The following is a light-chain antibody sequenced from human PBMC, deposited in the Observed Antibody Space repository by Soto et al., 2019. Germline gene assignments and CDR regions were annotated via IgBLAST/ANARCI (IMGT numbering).Light chain of an antibody. CDR2: LNSDGSH. V-gene: IGLV4-69*02. J-gene: IGLJ2*01. Sequence: QLVLTQSPSASASLGASVNVTCTLTSGHSSYAIAWHQQQPEKGPRFLMRLNSDGSHSKGDGIPDRFSGSSSGAERYLIISSIQYEDEADYYCQTWGRGIVVFGGGTKLTVL. CDR1: SGHSSYA. CDR3: QTWGRGIVV.